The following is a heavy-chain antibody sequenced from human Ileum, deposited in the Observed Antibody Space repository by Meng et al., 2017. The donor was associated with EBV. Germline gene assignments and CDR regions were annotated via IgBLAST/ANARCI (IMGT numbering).Heavy chain of an antibody. D-gene: IGHD4-23*01. CDR2: IDQSGYT. CDR3: ARYGRCNGNSFYCFDP. Sequence: VLLQQVGTGLLQPPETLSLTVAGYGVSFNDYCWSWHRHPPGKGLEWIGEIDQSGYTKFNPSLSRRATISRDTSNNQFSLRLNSVTAADTALYYCARYGRCNGNSFYCFDPWGQGTLVTVSS. J-gene: IGHJ5*02. CDR1: GVSFNDYC. V-gene: IGHV4-34*01.